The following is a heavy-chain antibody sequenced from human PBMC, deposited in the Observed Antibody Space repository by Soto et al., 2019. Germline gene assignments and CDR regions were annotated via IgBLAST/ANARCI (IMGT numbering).Heavy chain of an antibody. J-gene: IGHJ4*02. D-gene: IGHD6-19*01. V-gene: IGHV4-39*01. CDR1: GGSISSSSYY. Sequence: PSETLSLTCTVSGGSISSSSYYWGWIRQPPWKGLEWIGSIYYSGSTYYNPSLKSRVTISVDTSKNQFSLKLSSVTAADTAVYFCARHQIAVAGPLDYWGQGTLVNVSS. CDR3: ARHQIAVAGPLDY. CDR2: IYYSGST.